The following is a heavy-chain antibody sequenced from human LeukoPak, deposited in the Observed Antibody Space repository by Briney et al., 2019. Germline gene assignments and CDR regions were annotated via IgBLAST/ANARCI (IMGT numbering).Heavy chain of an antibody. CDR3: AKDRVVVVVVAATYDY. CDR1: GFTFSSYA. V-gene: IGHV3-23*01. J-gene: IGHJ4*02. D-gene: IGHD2-15*01. Sequence: GGSLRLSCAASGFTFSSYAMSWVRQAPGKGLEWVSAISGSGGSTYYADSVKGRFTISRDNSKNTLYLQMSSLRAEDTAVYYCAKDRVVVVVVAATYDYWGQGTLVTVSS. CDR2: ISGSGGST.